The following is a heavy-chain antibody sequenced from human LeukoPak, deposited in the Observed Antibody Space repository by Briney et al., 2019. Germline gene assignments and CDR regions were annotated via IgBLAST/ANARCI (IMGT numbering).Heavy chain of an antibody. D-gene: IGHD6-13*01. V-gene: IGHV4-59*01. J-gene: IGHJ4*02. CDR2: IYYSGST. CDR3: ARDPGSSWYRFDY. CDR1: GGSISSYY. Sequence: SETLSLTCTVSGGSISSYYWSWIRQPPGKGLEWIGYIYYSGSTYYNPSLKSRVTISVDTSKNQFSLKLSSVTAADTAVYYCARDPGSSWYRFDYWGQGTLVTVSS.